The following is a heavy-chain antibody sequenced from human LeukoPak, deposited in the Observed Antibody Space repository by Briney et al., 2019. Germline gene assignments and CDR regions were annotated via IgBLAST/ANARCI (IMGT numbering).Heavy chain of an antibody. Sequence: ASVTVSCTASGYTFTGYYMHWVRQAPGQGLEWMGWINPNSGGTNYAQKFQGRVTMTRDTSISTAYMELSRLRSDDTAVYYCARTKVGATVSEYFQHWGQGTLVTVSS. J-gene: IGHJ1*01. CDR2: INPNSGGT. D-gene: IGHD1-26*01. CDR1: GYTFTGYY. V-gene: IGHV1-2*02. CDR3: ARTKVGATVSEYFQH.